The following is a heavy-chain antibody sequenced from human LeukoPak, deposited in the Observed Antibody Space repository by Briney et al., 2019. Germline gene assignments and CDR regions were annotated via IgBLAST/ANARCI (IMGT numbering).Heavy chain of an antibody. Sequence: ASVKVSCKASGYTFTSYYMHWVRQAPGQGLEWMGIINPNGGSTSYAQKFQGRVTMTRDTSTSTVYMELSSLRSEDTAVYYCARDRRAAGTLGYWGQGTLVTVSS. J-gene: IGHJ4*02. D-gene: IGHD6-13*01. CDR3: ARDRRAAGTLGY. CDR2: INPNGGST. V-gene: IGHV1-46*01. CDR1: GYTFTSYY.